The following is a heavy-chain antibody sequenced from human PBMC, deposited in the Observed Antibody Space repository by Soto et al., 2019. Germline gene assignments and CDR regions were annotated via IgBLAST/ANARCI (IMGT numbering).Heavy chain of an antibody. CDR2: ISHSGST. J-gene: IGHJ5*02. D-gene: IGHD3-10*01. CDR3: ARAYGSGSYYTPLDP. V-gene: IGHV4-34*01. CDR1: GGSFSDYY. Sequence: QVHLQQWGAGLLKPSETLSLTCAVYGGSFSDYYWSWIRQAPGKGLEWIGEISHSGSTNYNPSLTSRVTISVDTSKNQFSLRLSSVTAADTAVYYCARAYGSGSYYTPLDPWGQGTLVTVSS.